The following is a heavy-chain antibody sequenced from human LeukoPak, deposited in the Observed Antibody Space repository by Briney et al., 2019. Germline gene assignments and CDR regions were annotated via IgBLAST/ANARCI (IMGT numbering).Heavy chain of an antibody. J-gene: IGHJ4*02. Sequence: ASVKVSCKASGGTFSSYAISWVRQAPGQGLEWMGGIIPIFGTANYAQKFQGRVTITTDESTSTAYMELSSLRSEDTAVYYCATTRRLIAALFDYWGQGTLVTVSS. D-gene: IGHD6-13*01. CDR2: IIPIFGTA. V-gene: IGHV1-69*05. CDR1: GGTFSSYA. CDR3: ATTRRLIAALFDY.